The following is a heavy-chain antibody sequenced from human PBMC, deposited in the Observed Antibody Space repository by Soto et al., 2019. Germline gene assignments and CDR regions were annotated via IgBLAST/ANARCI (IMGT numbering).Heavy chain of an antibody. CDR3: ARDFPYYYYYYMDV. V-gene: IGHV3-7*01. J-gene: IGHJ6*03. CDR2: IKQDGSEK. CDR1: GFTFSSYW. Sequence: EVQLVESGGGLVQPGGSLRLSCAASGFTFSSYWMSWVRQAPGKGLXWXANIKQDGSEKYYVDSVKGRFTISRDNAKNXXXXXXXXXRAEDTAVYYCARDFPYYYYYYMDVWGKGTTVTVSS.